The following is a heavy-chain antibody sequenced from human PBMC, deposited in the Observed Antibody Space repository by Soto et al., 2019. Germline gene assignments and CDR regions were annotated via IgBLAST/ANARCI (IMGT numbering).Heavy chain of an antibody. Sequence: QVPLQGSGPGLVKPSETLSLTCNVSGGSINSYYWSWIRQPAGKGLELIGRISSGGSAIYNPTLKGRVTISVDTSKNQFSLRLTSVTDADTAVYVCARDAYPNWFDFWGQGTLVTVSS. CDR2: ISSGGSA. J-gene: IGHJ5*01. CDR3: ARDAYPNWFDF. CDR1: GGSINSYY. D-gene: IGHD2-8*01. V-gene: IGHV4-4*07.